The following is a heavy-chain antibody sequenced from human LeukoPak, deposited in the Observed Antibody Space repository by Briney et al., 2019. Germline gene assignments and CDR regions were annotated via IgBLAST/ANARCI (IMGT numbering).Heavy chain of an antibody. CDR1: GFTFSAYD. CDR2: ISSSSSTI. D-gene: IGHD4-17*01. V-gene: IGHV3-48*01. J-gene: IGHJ4*02. CDR3: ARTYGDYVYFDY. Sequence: GGSLRLSCAASGFTFSAYDMNWVRQAPGKGLEWFSSISSSSSTIYYADSVKGRFTISRDNAKNSLYLQTNSLRAEDTAMYYCARTYGDYVYFDYWGQGTLVTVSS.